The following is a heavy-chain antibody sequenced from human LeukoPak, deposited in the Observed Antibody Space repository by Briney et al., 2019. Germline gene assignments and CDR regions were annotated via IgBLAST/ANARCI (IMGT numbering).Heavy chain of an antibody. CDR3: TRDDYGDL. J-gene: IGHJ5*02. CDR1: GFTFGDYA. Sequence: GGSLRLSCTASGFTFGDYAMSWFRQAPGKGLEWVGFIRSKAYGGTTEYAASVKGRFTISRDDSKSLAYLQMNSLKTEDTATYFCTRDDYGDLWGQGTLVTVSS. CDR2: IRSKAYGGTT. V-gene: IGHV3-49*03. D-gene: IGHD4-17*01.